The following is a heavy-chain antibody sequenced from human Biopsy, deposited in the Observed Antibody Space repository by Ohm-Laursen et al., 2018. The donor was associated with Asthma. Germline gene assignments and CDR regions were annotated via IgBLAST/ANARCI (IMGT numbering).Heavy chain of an antibody. CDR1: GGTFNNYV. V-gene: IGHV1-69*13. Sequence: SVKVSCKALGGTFNNYVIGWVRQAPGQGLEWMGGINSVFGTTAYPQKFQDRVTITADDSTSTVYMELSSLRSEDTAVYYCARKAGSCISRTYYSLDFWGQGTPVTVSS. J-gene: IGHJ4*02. D-gene: IGHD1-26*01. CDR2: INSVFGTT. CDR3: ARKAGSCISRTYYSLDF.